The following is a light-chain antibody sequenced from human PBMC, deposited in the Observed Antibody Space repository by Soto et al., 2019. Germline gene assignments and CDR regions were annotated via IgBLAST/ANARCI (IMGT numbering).Light chain of an antibody. V-gene: IGLV1-44*01. CDR2: ANN. J-gene: IGLJ3*02. CDR1: SSNIGSNT. CDR3: ASWDDSLNGVV. Sequence: QSVLTQPPSASGTPGQRVTISCSGSSSNIGSNTVSWYQQLPGTAPKLLIYANNLRPSGVPDRFSGSKSGTSASLAISGLQSEDEADYCCASWDDSLNGVVFGVGTQVTVL.